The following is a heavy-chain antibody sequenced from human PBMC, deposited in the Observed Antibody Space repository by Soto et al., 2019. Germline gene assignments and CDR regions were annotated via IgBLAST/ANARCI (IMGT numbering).Heavy chain of an antibody. CDR2: ISGSGGNT. D-gene: IGHD6-6*01. CDR3: AKVDSTSSFYYLYGLDV. J-gene: IGHJ6*02. Sequence: EVPLLESGGGLVQHGGSLRLSCAGSPFDFTSFAMSWVRQAPGQGLEWVADISGSGGNTYYAASVKGRFTLPRDNSKYTLYLEMNSLRAEDTALYYCAKVDSTSSFYYLYGLDVWGRGTTVIVSS. V-gene: IGHV3-23*01. CDR1: PFDFTSFA.